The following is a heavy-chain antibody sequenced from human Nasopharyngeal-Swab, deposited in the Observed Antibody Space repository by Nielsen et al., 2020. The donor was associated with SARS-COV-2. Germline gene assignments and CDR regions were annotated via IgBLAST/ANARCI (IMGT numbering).Heavy chain of an antibody. CDR3: AKDHSSSWGGDY. CDR1: GFSIPNYG. CDR2: IEHDASKN. Sequence: SLKIPCAAPGFSIPNYGMQRVRQAPDKGPEWVGLIEHDASKNYYAVSLKGRFTISRDISKNTVYLQMNSLRLEGTAVYYCAKDHSSSWGGDYWGQGTLVAVSS. J-gene: IGHJ4*02. V-gene: IGHV3-30*18. D-gene: IGHD6-13*01.